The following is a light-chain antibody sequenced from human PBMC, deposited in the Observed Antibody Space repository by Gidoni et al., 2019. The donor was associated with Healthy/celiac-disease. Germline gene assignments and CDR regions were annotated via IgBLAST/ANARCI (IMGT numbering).Light chain of an antibody. CDR2: DDS. CDR3: QVWDSISDHWV. V-gene: IGLV3-21*02. CDR1: NLGSKS. J-gene: IGLJ3*02. Sequence: SYVLTQPPSVSVAPGQTARITCWGNNLGSKSVHWYQQKPGQAPVLVVYDDSDRPSGIPERFSGSNSGNTATLTISRVEAGDEADYYCQVWDSISDHWVFGGGTKLTVL.